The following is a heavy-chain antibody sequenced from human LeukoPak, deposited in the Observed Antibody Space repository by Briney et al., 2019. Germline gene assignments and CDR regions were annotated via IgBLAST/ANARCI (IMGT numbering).Heavy chain of an antibody. J-gene: IGHJ5*02. D-gene: IGHD6-19*01. CDR2: IYYSGST. V-gene: IGHV4-59*01. CDR3: ASSKTNGDSSGWYAWFDP. CDR1: GGSISSYY. Sequence: PSETLSLTCTVSGGSISSYYWSWIRQPPGKGLEWIGYIYYSGSTKYNPSLKRRVSISVDTSKNQFSLKLSSATAADTAVYYCASSKTNGDSSGWYAWFDPWGQGALVTVSS.